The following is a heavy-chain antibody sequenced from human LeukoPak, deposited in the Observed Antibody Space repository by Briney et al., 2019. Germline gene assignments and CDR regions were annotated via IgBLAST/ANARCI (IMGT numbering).Heavy chain of an antibody. CDR3: ARATRRRYCSSTSCYEGHYFDY. CDR2: ISWNSGSI. D-gene: IGHD2-2*01. Sequence: PGGSLRLSCAASGFTFDDYAMHWVRHAPGRGLEWVSGISWNSGSIGYADSVKGRFTISRDNAKNSLYLQMNSLRAEDTALYYCARATRRRYCSSTSCYEGHYFDYWGQGTLVTVSS. J-gene: IGHJ4*02. CDR1: GFTFDDYA. V-gene: IGHV3-9*01.